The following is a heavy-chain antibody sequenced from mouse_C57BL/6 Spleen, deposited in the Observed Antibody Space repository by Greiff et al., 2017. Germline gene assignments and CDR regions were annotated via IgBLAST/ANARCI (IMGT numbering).Heavy chain of an antibody. CDR1: GFTFSSYA. V-gene: IGHV5-4*01. CDR2: ISDGGSYT. Sequence: EVQVVESGGGLVKPGGSLKLSCAASGFTFSSYAMSWVRQTPEKRLEWVATISDGGSYTYYPDNVKGRFTISRDNAKNNLYLQMSHLKSEDTAMYYCAREDYYGSIEIPFAYWGQGTLVTVSA. D-gene: IGHD1-1*01. J-gene: IGHJ3*01. CDR3: AREDYYGSIEIPFAY.